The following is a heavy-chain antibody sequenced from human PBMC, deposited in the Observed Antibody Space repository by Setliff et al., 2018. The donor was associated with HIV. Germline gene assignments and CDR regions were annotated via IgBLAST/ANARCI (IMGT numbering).Heavy chain of an antibody. CDR1: GYSFITYG. V-gene: IGHV1-18*01. CDR2: ISISKGKT. J-gene: IGHJ6*02. D-gene: IGHD6-19*01. Sequence: GASVKVSCKASGYSFITYGITWARQAPGRGLEWMGWISISKGKTDYAQKFQGRVIMTTDTSTSTAYMELRSLRSDDTAVYYCARLGSGWSDSYYYAMDAWGQGTTVTISS. CDR3: ARLGSGWSDSYYYAMDA.